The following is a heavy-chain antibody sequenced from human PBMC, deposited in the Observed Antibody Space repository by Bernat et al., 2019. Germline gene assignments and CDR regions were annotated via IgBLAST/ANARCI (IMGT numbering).Heavy chain of an antibody. CDR1: GFTFSSYA. CDR2: ISDSGGST. D-gene: IGHD2-2*02. J-gene: IGHJ2*01. V-gene: IGHV3-23*04. Sequence: EVHLVESGGGLVQPGGSLRLSCAASGFTFSSYAMTWVRQAPGKGLEWVSSISDSGGSTYYADSVKGRFTISRDNSKNTVYLQMNSLRAEDTAVYYCAKDWGSCSSTDCYTPRGSYWYFDLWGRGTLVTVSS. CDR3: AKDWGSCSSTDCYTPRGSYWYFDL.